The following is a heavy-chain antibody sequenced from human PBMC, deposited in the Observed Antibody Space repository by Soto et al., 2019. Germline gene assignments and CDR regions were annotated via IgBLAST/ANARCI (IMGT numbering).Heavy chain of an antibody. D-gene: IGHD2-15*01. V-gene: IGHV3-21*01. Sequence: VGSLRHSCTASGFTFISYSMNWVRQAPGKGLEWVSSISSSSSYIYYADSVKGRFTISRDNAKNSLYLQMNSLRAEDTAVYYCVPSGGRQGYWGQGTLVTVSS. CDR3: VPSGGRQGY. CDR1: GFTFISYS. J-gene: IGHJ4*02. CDR2: ISSSSSYI.